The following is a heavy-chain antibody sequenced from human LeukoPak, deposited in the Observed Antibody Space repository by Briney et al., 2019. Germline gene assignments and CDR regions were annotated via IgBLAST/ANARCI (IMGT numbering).Heavy chain of an antibody. CDR3: ARIRVGADIDY. J-gene: IGHJ4*02. Sequence: SGPALVKPTQTLXLTCTFSGFSLSTSGMCVGWIRQPPGKALEWLARIDWVDDKYYSTSLKTRLTISKDTSKNQVVLTMTNMDPVDTATYYCARIRVGADIDYWGQGTLVTVSS. CDR2: IDWVDDK. V-gene: IGHV2-70*11. CDR1: GFSLSTSGMC. D-gene: IGHD1-26*01.